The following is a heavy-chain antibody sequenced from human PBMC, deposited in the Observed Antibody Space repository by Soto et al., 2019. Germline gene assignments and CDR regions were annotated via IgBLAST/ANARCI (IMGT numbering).Heavy chain of an antibody. V-gene: IGHV4-31*03. CDR1: GDSMSSGAYY. CDR3: ASSYSGYLDN. Sequence: SETLSLTCSVSGDSMSSGAYYWNWIRQHPGKGLEWIAYIYYSGNTYYNPSLRSRITISVDTSKNQFSLKVTSVTDADTAVYYCASSYSGYLDNWGQGTLVTVSS. D-gene: IGHD3-22*01. J-gene: IGHJ4*02. CDR2: IYYSGNT.